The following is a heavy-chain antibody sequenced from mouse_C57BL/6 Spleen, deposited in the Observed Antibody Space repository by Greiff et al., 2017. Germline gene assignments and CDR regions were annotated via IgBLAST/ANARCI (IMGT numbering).Heavy chain of an antibody. CDR3: ARSGVYYYGSSSFDY. J-gene: IGHJ2*01. D-gene: IGHD1-1*01. Sequence: EVKLVESGAELVRPGSSVKMSCKTSGYTFTSYGINWVKQRPGQGLEWIGYIYIGNGYTEYNEKFKGKATLTSDTSSSTAYMQLSSLTSEDSAIYFCARSGVYYYGSSSFDYWGQGTTLTVSS. CDR2: IYIGNGYT. V-gene: IGHV1-58*01. CDR1: GYTFTSYG.